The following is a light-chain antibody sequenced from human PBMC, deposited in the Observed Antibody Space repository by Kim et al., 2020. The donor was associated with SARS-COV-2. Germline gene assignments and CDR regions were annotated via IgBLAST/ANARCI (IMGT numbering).Light chain of an antibody. J-gene: IGKJ3*01. CDR3: QQTYISPFT. V-gene: IGKV1-39*01. CDR2: AAS. CDR1: QNINSH. Sequence: ASVGDRVTITCRTSQNINSHLNWYHQKPVRAPKLLMYAASTLQGGVPSRFSGSGSETDFTLTISSLQPEDFATYFCQQTYISPFTFGPGTKVDIK.